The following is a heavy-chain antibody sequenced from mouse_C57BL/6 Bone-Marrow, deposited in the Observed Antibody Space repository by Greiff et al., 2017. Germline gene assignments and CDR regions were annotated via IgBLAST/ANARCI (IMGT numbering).Heavy chain of an antibody. CDR1: GYTFTSYW. CDR3: ARPIYDGYYWYFDV. CDR2: IDPSDSET. V-gene: IGHV1-52*01. D-gene: IGHD2-3*01. J-gene: IGHJ1*03. Sequence: QVQLQQPGAELVRPGSSVKLSCKASGYTFTSYWMHWVKPRPIQGLEWIGNIDPSDSETHYNQKFKDKATLTVDKSSSTAYMQLSSLTSEDSAVYYCARPIYDGYYWYFDVWGTGTTVTVSS.